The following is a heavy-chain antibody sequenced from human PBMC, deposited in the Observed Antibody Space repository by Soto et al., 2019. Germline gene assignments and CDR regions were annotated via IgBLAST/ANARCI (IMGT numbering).Heavy chain of an antibody. V-gene: IGHV4-59*01. CDR3: ARVGAQAFDI. J-gene: IGHJ3*02. CDR1: GGSISSYY. Sequence: QVQLQESGPGLVKPSETLSLTCIVSGGSISSYYWSWIRQPPGQGLEWIGYVYYSGSTNYNPSLKSRVTRSVDTSKTQYSLKLKSVTAADTAVYFCARVGAQAFDIWGQGTKVTVSS. CDR2: VYYSGST.